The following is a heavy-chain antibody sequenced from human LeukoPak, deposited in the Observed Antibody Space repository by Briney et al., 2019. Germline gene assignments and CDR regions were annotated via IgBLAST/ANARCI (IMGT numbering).Heavy chain of an antibody. J-gene: IGHJ4*02. D-gene: IGHD6-19*01. Sequence: PSETLSLTCAVYGGSFSGYYWSWIRQPPGKGLEWIGEINHSGSTNYNPSLKSRVTISVDTSKNQFSLKLSSVTAADTAVYYCARGGMDSSGWYAPGDYWGQGTLVTVSS. CDR3: ARGGMDSSGWYAPGDY. CDR2: INHSGST. V-gene: IGHV4-34*01. CDR1: GGSFSGYY.